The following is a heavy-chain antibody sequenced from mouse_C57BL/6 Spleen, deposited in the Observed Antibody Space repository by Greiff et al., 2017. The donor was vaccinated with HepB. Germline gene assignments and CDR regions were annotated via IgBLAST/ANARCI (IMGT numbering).Heavy chain of an antibody. CDR1: GFTFSDYY. CDR3: ARHLGTGDWYFDV. Sequence: EVQLVESGGGLVQPGGSLKLSCAASGFTFSDYYMYWVRQTPEKRLEWVAYISNGGGSTYYPDTVKGRFTISRDNAKNTLYLQMSRLKSEDTAMYDCARHLGTGDWYFDVWGTGTTVTVSS. V-gene: IGHV5-12*01. CDR2: ISNGGGST. J-gene: IGHJ1*03. D-gene: IGHD3-3*01.